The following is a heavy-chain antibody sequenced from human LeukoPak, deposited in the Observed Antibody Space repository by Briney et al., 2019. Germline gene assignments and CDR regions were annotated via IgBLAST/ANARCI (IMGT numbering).Heavy chain of an antibody. J-gene: IGHJ6*03. V-gene: IGHV3-7*01. Sequence: GGSLRLSCAASGFTFSSYWMIWVRQAPGKGLEGVANIKQDGSEKYYVDSVKGRFTISRDNAKNSLYLQMNSLRAEDTAVYYCARDLRDYYYMDVWGKGTTVTVSS. CDR1: GFTFSSYW. CDR3: ARDLRDYYYMDV. CDR2: IKQDGSEK.